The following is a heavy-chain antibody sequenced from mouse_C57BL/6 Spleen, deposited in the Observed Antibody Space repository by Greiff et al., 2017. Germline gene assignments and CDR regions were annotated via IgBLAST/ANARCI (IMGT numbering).Heavy chain of an antibody. V-gene: IGHV6-3*01. CDR3: TGPTRYFDV. CDR1: GFTFSNYW. Sequence: EVKLMESGGGLVQPGGSMKLSCVASGFTFSNYWMNWVRQSPEKGLEWVAQIRLKSDNYATHYAESVKGRFTISRDDSKSSVYLQMNNLRAEDTGIYYCTGPTRYFDVWGTGTTVTVSS. CDR2: IRLKSDNYAT. J-gene: IGHJ1*03. D-gene: IGHD1-1*01.